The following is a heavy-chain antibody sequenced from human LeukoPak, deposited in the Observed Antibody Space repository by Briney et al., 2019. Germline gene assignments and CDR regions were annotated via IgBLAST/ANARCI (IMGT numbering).Heavy chain of an antibody. D-gene: IGHD1-26*01. Sequence: GASVKVSCKASGGTFSSYAISWVRQAPGQGLEWMGRIIPILGIANYAQKFQGRVTITADKSTSTAYMELSSLRSEDTAVYYCARQGSYYGEFDYWGQGTLVTVSS. CDR2: IIPILGIA. CDR3: ARQGSYYGEFDY. V-gene: IGHV1-69*04. CDR1: GGTFSSYA. J-gene: IGHJ4*02.